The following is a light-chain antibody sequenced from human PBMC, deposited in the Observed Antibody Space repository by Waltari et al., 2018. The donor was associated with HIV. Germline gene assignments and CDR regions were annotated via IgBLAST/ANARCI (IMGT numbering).Light chain of an antibody. CDR2: EVS. J-gene: IGLJ3*02. CDR1: SRDFGFANY. Sequence: QSVLTQPASVSGSPGQSVTISCTGTSRDFGFANYVSWYHQYPGKAPKLIIYEVSSRPSGVSDRFSGSKSGNTASLTISGLQNEDEADYFCTSYTTSDTLRFGGGTKVTVL. CDR3: TSYTTSDTLR. V-gene: IGLV2-14*03.